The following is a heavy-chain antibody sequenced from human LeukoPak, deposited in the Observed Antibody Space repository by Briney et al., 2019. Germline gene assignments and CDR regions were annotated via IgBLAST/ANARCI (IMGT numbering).Heavy chain of an antibody. CDR2: ISNDNGIT. CDR3: ARESHPLVWGTIDY. J-gene: IGHJ4*02. V-gene: IGHV1-18*01. CDR1: GYSFTGYG. Sequence: GASVKVSCKASGYSFTGYGIKWVRQAPGQGLGWVGWISNDNGITNYAQQFQGRVTMDTETYTSTAYMELRSLRSDDTAVYYCARESHPLVWGTIDYWGQGTLVTVSS. D-gene: IGHD3-16*01.